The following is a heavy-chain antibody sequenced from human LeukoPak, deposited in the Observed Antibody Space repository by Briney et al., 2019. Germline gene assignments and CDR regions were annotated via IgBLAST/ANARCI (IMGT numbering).Heavy chain of an antibody. D-gene: IGHD2-15*01. CDR3: VKDARGLLPTYYFDY. V-gene: IGHV3-9*02. CDR2: ISWNSGSI. CDR1: GFTSDDYA. J-gene: IGHJ4*02. Sequence: PGRSLRLSCAASGFTSDDYAMHWVRQAPGKGLEWVSGISWNSGSIGYADSVKGRFTISRDNAKNSLYLQMNNLRAEDTALYYCVKDARGLLPTYYFDYWGQGTLVTVSS.